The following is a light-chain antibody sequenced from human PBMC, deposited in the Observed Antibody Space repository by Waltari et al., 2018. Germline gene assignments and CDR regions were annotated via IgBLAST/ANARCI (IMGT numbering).Light chain of an antibody. V-gene: IGLV1-47*01. CDR3: AVWDDILRGYV. J-gene: IGLJ1*01. CDR2: NTH. Sequence: QSVLTQPPSASGTPGQGVTISCSGSSSNIGRDNVSWYQQLPETAPKLLIYNTHLRPSGVPDRFSGSKSGTSASLAISGLRSEDEADYYCAVWDDILRGYVFGIGTKVTVL. CDR1: SSNIGRDN.